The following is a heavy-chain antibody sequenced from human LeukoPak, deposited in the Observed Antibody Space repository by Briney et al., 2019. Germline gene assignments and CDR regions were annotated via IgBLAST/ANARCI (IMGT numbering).Heavy chain of an antibody. CDR3: ARARGSETNWFDP. J-gene: IGHJ5*02. Sequence: SVKVSCKASGGTFSSYAISWVRQAPGQGLEWMGGIIPIFGTANYAQKFQGRVTITADESTSTAYMELSSLRSEDTAVYYCARARGSETNWFDPWGQGTLVTVSS. D-gene: IGHD3-10*01. CDR1: GGTFSSYA. CDR2: IIPIFGTA. V-gene: IGHV1-69*13.